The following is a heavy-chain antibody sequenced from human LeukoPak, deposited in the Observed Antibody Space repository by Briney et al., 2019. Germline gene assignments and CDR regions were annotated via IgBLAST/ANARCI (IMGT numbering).Heavy chain of an antibody. CDR2: IYISGSI. V-gene: IGHV4-4*07. Sequence: SETLSLTCTVSGGSISNYYWSWIRQPAGKGLEWIGRIYISGSINYNPSLKSRLTMSGDTPKNQISLKLKSVTAADTAVYYCARASKTGDLWYWGQGTLVTVSS. J-gene: IGHJ4*02. CDR1: GGSISNYY. D-gene: IGHD7-27*01. CDR3: ARASKTGDLWY.